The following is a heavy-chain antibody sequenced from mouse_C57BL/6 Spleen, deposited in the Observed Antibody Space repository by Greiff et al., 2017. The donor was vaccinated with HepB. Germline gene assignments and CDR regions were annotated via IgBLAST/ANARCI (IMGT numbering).Heavy chain of an antibody. Sequence: EVQLVESGGDLVKPGGSLKLSCAASGFTFSSYGMSWVRQTPDKRLEWVATISSGGSYTYYPDSVKGRFTISRDNAKNTLYLQMSSLKSEDTAMYYCARQKITDWYFDVWGTGTTVTVSS. V-gene: IGHV5-6*01. CDR2: ISSGGSYT. D-gene: IGHD2-4*01. J-gene: IGHJ1*03. CDR3: ARQKITDWYFDV. CDR1: GFTFSSYG.